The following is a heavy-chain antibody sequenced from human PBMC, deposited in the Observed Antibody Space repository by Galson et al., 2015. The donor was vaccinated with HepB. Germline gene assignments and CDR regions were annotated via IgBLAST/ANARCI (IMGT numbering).Heavy chain of an antibody. V-gene: IGHV3-43*01. CDR1: GFNFDDYI. Sequence: SLRLSCAASGFNFDDYIMHWIRQAPGQGLEWVSFVNWNDGSTFYADSVKGRFTISRDNSKKSIYLQMNGLRTEDTALYYCAKDGANGGLFDYWGQGALVTVSS. J-gene: IGHJ4*02. D-gene: IGHD7-27*01. CDR2: VNWNDGST. CDR3: AKDGANGGLFDY.